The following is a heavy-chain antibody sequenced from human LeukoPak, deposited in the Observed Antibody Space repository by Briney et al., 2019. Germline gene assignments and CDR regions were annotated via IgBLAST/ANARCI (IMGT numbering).Heavy chain of an antibody. CDR3: AKGPRGDCSGGSCPGDS. V-gene: IGHV3-23*01. Sequence: GGSLRLSCAASGFTFSSYAMSWVRQAPGKGLEWVSTISAGGDTTYYADSVKGRFTISRDNSKNTLYVQIKSVRADDTAIYYCAKGPRGDCSGGSCPGDSWGQGTLVTVSS. CDR2: ISAGGDTT. D-gene: IGHD2-15*01. CDR1: GFTFSSYA. J-gene: IGHJ4*02.